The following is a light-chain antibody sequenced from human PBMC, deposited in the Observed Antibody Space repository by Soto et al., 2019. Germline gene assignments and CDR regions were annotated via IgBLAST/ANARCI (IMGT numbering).Light chain of an antibody. CDR2: EVS. V-gene: IGKV2D-29*01. J-gene: IGKJ4*01. CDR1: QTLLHSNGKSY. CDR3: VPSLHFPLT. Sequence: EIVMTQTPLSLSVTPGQSASISCRSSQTLLHSNGKSYLYWYLQKAGQAPQLLIYEVSKRFSGVPDRFSGSGAGTDFTLKITGVEAEDVGVYYCVPSLHFPLTSGGGTKVEIK.